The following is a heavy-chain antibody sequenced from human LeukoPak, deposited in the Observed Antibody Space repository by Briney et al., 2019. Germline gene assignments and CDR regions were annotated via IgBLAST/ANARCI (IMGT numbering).Heavy chain of an antibody. CDR1: GGSISSSSYY. CDR3: ARGATEYYYYYYYMDV. Sequence: PSETLSLTCTVSGGSISSSSYYWSWIRQPPGKGLEWIGEIYHSGSTNYNPSLKSRVTISVDKSKNQFSLKLSSVTAADSAVYYCARGATEYYYYYYYMDVWGKGTTVTVSS. J-gene: IGHJ6*03. CDR2: IYHSGST. D-gene: IGHD5-12*01. V-gene: IGHV4-61*05.